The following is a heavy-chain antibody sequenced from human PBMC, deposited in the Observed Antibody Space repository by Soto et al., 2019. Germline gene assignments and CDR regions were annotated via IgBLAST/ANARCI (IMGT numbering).Heavy chain of an antibody. CDR2: ISAYNGNT. Sequence: ASVKVSCKASGYTFTSYGISWVRQAPGQGLEWMGWISAYNGNTNYSQNFQGRVTINQDTSASTAYMELSSLTSEDTAVYYCAREKWGSGSRWLDPWGQGTLVTVSS. V-gene: IGHV1-18*01. D-gene: IGHD6-19*01. CDR3: AREKWGSGSRWLDP. CDR1: GYTFTSYG. J-gene: IGHJ5*02.